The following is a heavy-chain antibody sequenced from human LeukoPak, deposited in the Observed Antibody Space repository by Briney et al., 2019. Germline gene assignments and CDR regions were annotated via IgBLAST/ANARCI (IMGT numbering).Heavy chain of an antibody. CDR3: ARAGIRITMVRGAVNWFDP. Sequence: PGGSLRLSCAASGFTFSSYSMNWVRQAPGKGLEWVSYISSSSSTIYYADSVKGRFTISRDNAKNSLYLQMNSLRAEDTAVYYCARAGIRITMVRGAVNWFDPWGQGTLVTVSS. J-gene: IGHJ5*02. V-gene: IGHV3-48*04. CDR2: ISSSSSTI. CDR1: GFTFSSYS. D-gene: IGHD3-10*01.